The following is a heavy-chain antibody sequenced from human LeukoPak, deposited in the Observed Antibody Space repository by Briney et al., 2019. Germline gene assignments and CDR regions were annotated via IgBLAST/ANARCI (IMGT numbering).Heavy chain of an antibody. Sequence: GGSLRLSCAASGFTVSNNYMNWVRQAPGKGLEWVSGITGGGETTFYADSVKGRFTISRDNHKNTLYLQMNSLRADDTAVYYCARDARLMAFDNWGQGTLVTVSS. CDR3: ARDARLMAFDN. J-gene: IGHJ4*02. V-gene: IGHV3-53*01. CDR2: ITGGGETT. CDR1: GFTVSNNY. D-gene: IGHD2-8*01.